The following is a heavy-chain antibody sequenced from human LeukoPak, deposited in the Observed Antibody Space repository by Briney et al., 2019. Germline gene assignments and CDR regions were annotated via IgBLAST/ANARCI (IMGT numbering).Heavy chain of an antibody. CDR3: AKEDIVSTMGNFDY. J-gene: IGHJ4*02. V-gene: IGHV3-23*01. D-gene: IGHD5/OR15-5a*01. CDR1: GFSVNNNY. Sequence: GGSLRLSCAASGFSVNNNYMNWVRQAPGKGLEWVSALTGSGATTNYADSVKGRFTISRDNSKNTLFLQMNSLRAEDTAVYYCAKEDIVSTMGNFDYWGQGTLVTVSS. CDR2: LTGSGATT.